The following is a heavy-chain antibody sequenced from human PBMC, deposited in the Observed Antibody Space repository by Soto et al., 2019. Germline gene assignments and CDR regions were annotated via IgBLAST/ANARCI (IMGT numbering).Heavy chain of an antibody. Sequence: ASVKVSCKASGYTFTSYGISWVQQAPGQGLEWMGWISAYNGNTNYAQKLQGRVTMTTDTSTSTAYMELRSLRSDDTAVYYCARELGYCSSTSCYDFDYWGQGTLVTSPQ. J-gene: IGHJ4*02. CDR1: GYTFTSYG. CDR3: ARELGYCSSTSCYDFDY. V-gene: IGHV1-18*01. CDR2: ISAYNGNT. D-gene: IGHD2-2*01.